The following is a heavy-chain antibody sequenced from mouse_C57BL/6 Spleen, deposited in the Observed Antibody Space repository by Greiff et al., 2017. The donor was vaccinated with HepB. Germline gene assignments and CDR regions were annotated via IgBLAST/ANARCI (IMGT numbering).Heavy chain of an antibody. D-gene: IGHD1-1*01. J-gene: IGHJ3*01. Sequence: VKLQQPGAELVKPGASVKLSCKASGYTFTSYWMHWVKQRPGQGLEWIGMIHPNSGSTNYNEKFKSKATLTVDKSSSTAYMQLSSLTSEDSAVYYCARGDYYGSPLAYWGQGTLVTVSA. CDR3: ARGDYYGSPLAY. CDR2: IHPNSGST. V-gene: IGHV1-64*01. CDR1: GYTFTSYW.